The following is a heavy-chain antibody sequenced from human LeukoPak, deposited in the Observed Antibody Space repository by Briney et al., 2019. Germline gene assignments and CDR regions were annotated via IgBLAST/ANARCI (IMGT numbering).Heavy chain of an antibody. CDR1: GFTFSSYS. D-gene: IGHD5-18*01. J-gene: IGHJ4*02. CDR2: ISSNSDTI. Sequence: GGSLRLSCAASGFTFSSYSMNWVRQAPGKGLEWISYISSNSDTIYYADSVKGRFTISRDNAKNSLYLQMNSLRAEDTALYYCAKALYSYGAFDYWGQGTLVTVSS. V-gene: IGHV3-48*04. CDR3: AKALYSYGAFDY.